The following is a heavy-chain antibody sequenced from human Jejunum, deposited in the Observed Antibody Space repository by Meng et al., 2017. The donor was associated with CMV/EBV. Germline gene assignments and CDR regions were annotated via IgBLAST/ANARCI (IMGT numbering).Heavy chain of an antibody. V-gene: IGHV3-23*01. CDR3: ARAPGLLDFDLEY. J-gene: IGHJ4*02. D-gene: IGHD3/OR15-3a*01. CDR2: FLGGSSRT. CDR1: GFTFNDYA. Sequence: CADSGFTFNDYAMTWVRQAPGKGLEWVSTFLGGSSRTDSADSVRGRFTVSRDNSKNTLYLQMNSLTAEDTALYYCARAPGLLDFDLEYWGQGTLVTVSS.